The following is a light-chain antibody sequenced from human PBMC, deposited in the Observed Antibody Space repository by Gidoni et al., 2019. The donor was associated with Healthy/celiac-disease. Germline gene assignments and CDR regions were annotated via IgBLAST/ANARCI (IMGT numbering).Light chain of an antibody. J-gene: IGLJ2*01. Sequence: QSALTQPASVSGSPGQSITISCTGTSIDVGGYNYVSWYQQHPGKAPKLMIYEVSNRPSGVPNRFSGSKSGNTASLTISGLQVEDEADYYCSSYTSSSTPRVFGGGTKLTVL. V-gene: IGLV2-14*01. CDR1: SIDVGGYNY. CDR2: EVS. CDR3: SSYTSSSTPRV.